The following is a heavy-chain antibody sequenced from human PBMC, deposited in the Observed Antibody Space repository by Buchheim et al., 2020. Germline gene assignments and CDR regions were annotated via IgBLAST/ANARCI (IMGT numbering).Heavy chain of an antibody. J-gene: IGHJ4*02. D-gene: IGHD3-22*01. CDR1: GFTFSSYG. Sequence: QVQLVESGGGVVQPGRSLRLSCAASGFTFSSYGMHWVRQAPGKGLEWVAGISYDGSNKYYADSVKGRFTISRDNSKNTLYLQMNSLRAEDTAVYYCAKGYYDSSGYSFDYWGQGTL. CDR2: ISYDGSNK. V-gene: IGHV3-30*18. CDR3: AKGYYDSSGYSFDY.